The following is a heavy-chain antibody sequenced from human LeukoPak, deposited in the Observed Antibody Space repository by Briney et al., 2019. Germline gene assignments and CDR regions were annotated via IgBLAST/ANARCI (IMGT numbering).Heavy chain of an antibody. J-gene: IGHJ4*02. CDR3: ARDGYDFWSGYYTGDPQFDY. CDR1: GYTFTGYY. Sequence: ASVKVSCEASGYTFTGYYMHWVRQAPGQGLEWMGWINPNSGGTNYAQKFQGRVTMTRDTSISTAYMELSRLRSDDTAVYYCARDGYDFWSGYYTGDPQFDYWGQGTLVTVSS. D-gene: IGHD3-3*01. CDR2: INPNSGGT. V-gene: IGHV1-2*02.